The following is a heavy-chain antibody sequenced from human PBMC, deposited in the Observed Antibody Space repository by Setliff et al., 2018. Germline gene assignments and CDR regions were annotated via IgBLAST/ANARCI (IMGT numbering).Heavy chain of an antibody. CDR3: TRDPTGSNFYNFQFYMDV. CDR2: INPNTGAA. CDR1: GYPFTGYY. J-gene: IGHJ6*03. Sequence: ASVKVSCKAFGYPFTGYYYNLWVRQAPGQGPEWMGWINPNTGAAKYAQQFQGRVTMTRDMSLRTVYLDLSGLTSDDTAVYYCTRDPTGSNFYNFQFYMDVWGKGTTVTVSS. D-gene: IGHD1-1*01. V-gene: IGHV1-2*02.